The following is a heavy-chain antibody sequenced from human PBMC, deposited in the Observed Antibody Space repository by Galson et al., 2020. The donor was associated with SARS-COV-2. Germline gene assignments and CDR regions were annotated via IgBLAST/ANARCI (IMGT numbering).Heavy chain of an antibody. CDR3: ARGTRGITMRVVVMDTVCCYFDR. Sequence: SQASETLSLTCAVYGGPFSGYYWSWIRQSPGRGLEWIGEITHSGSTSYNPSLKSRVTISVDTSKNQFSLKMRSVTAADTAVYYCARGTRGITMRVVVMDTVCCYFDRWGQGTLVTVAS. D-gene: IGHD3-22*01. J-gene: IGHJ4*03. V-gene: IGHV4-34*01. CDR2: ITHSGST. CDR1: GGPFSGYY.